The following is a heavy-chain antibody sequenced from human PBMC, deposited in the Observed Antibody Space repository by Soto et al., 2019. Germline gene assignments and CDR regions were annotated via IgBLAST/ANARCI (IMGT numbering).Heavy chain of an antibody. CDR3: AKNGQLPYYSYGMDV. D-gene: IGHD1-26*01. Sequence: QVKLLQSGAEVKKPGASVKVSCKASGYTFTKYGISWVRQAPGQGLEWMGWISGYNGNTNYAQKYQGRITMTIDTSTTTAYMELGSLTSDDTAVYYCAKNGQLPYYSYGMDVWGQGTTVTVSS. CDR1: GYTFTKYG. CDR2: ISGYNGNT. V-gene: IGHV1-18*01. J-gene: IGHJ6*02.